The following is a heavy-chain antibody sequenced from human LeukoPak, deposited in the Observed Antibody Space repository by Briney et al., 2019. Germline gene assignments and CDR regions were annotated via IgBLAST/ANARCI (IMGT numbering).Heavy chain of an antibody. Sequence: GGSLRLSCTAAGFTFGDYAMTWVRQAPGKGLEWVGFIRSKVYGGTPEYAASVKGRFTISRDDSKGIAYLQMNSLKTEDTAVYYCTRDQTPYYWGQGTLVTVSS. CDR3: TRDQTPYY. CDR1: GFTFGDYA. CDR2: IRSKVYGGTP. J-gene: IGHJ4*02. V-gene: IGHV3-49*04.